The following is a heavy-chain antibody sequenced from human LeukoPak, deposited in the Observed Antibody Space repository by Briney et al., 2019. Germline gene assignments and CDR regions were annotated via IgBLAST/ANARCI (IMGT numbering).Heavy chain of an antibody. CDR3: ARERYCSGGSCYGAYYFDY. J-gene: IGHJ4*02. D-gene: IGHD2-15*01. Sequence: SETLSLTCTVSGGSISSYYWSWIRRPPGKGLEWIGYIYYSGSTNYNPSLKSRVTISVDTSKNQFSLKLSSVTAADTAVYYCARERYCSGGSCYGAYYFDYWGQGTLVTVSS. CDR1: GGSISSYY. CDR2: IYYSGST. V-gene: IGHV4-59*01.